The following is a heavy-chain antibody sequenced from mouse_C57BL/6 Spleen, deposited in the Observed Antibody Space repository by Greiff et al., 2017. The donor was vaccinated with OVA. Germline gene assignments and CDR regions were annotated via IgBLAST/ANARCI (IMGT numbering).Heavy chain of an antibody. CDR2: FYPGSGSI. CDR3: ARHEDPDYGSSPYFDY. J-gene: IGHJ2*01. CDR1: GYTFTEYT. V-gene: IGHV1-62-2*01. D-gene: IGHD1-1*01. Sequence: QVQLKQSGAELVKPGASVKLSCKASGYTFTEYTIHWVKQRSGQGLEWIGWFYPGSGSIKYNEKFKDKATLTADKSSSTVYMELSRLTSEDSAVYFCARHEDPDYGSSPYFDYWGQGTTLTVSS.